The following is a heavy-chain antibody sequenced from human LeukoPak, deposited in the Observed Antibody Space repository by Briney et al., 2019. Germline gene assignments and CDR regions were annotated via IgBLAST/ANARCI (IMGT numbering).Heavy chain of an antibody. V-gene: IGHV3-11*01. CDR2: ISSSGSTI. D-gene: IGHD1-14*01. CDR1: GFTFSDYY. CDR3: ASIPERYYYGMDV. J-gene: IGHJ6*02. Sequence: GGSLRLSCAASGFTFSDYYMSWIRQAPGKGLEWVSYISSSGSTIYYADSVKGRFTISGDNAKNSLYLQMNSLRAEDTAVYYCASIPERYYYGMDVWGQGTTVTVSS.